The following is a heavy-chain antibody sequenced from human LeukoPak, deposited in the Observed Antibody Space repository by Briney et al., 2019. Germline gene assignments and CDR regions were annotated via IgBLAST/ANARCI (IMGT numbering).Heavy chain of an antibody. Sequence: PGGSLRLSCAASGFTFSSYGMHWVRQAPGKGLEWVAFIRYDGSNKYYADSVKGRFTISRDNSKNTLYLQMNSLRAEDTAVYYCARDTSVVPAAHDYWGQGTLVTVSS. J-gene: IGHJ4*02. D-gene: IGHD2-2*01. V-gene: IGHV3-30*02. CDR2: IRYDGSNK. CDR3: ARDTSVVPAAHDY. CDR1: GFTFSSYG.